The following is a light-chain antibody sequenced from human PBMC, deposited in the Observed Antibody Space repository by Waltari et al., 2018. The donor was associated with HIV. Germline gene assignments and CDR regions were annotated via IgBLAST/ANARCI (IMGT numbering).Light chain of an antibody. CDR1: QSVSSN. Sequence: EILMTHSPATLSVSLGERATLSCRASQSVSSNLAWYQQKPGQAPRLLIYGASTRAPGIPARFSGSGSGTEFTLTISSLQSEDFAVYYCQQYNNWPPTFGQGTKVEIK. CDR3: QQYNNWPPT. V-gene: IGKV3-15*01. J-gene: IGKJ1*01. CDR2: GAS.